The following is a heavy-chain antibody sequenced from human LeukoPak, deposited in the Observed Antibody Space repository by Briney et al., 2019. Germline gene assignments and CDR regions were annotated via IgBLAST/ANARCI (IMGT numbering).Heavy chain of an antibody. CDR3: ANGHDSTDYYYVD. J-gene: IGHJ4*02. CDR2: ITNNGGST. D-gene: IGHD3-22*01. Sequence: GGSLRLSCAASGFTFSSYAMTWVRQAPGKGLEWVSSITNNGGSTYYADAVKGRFTISRDNSKNTLYLQMNSLRAEDTATYYRANGHDSTDYYYVDWGQGTLVTVSS. V-gene: IGHV3-23*01. CDR1: GFTFSSYA.